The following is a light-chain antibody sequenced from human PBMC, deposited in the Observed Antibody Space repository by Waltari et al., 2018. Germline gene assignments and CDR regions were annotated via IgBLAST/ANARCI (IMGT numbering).Light chain of an antibody. V-gene: IGKV1-27*01. Sequence: DIQMTQSPSSLSASVADRVTITCRASQGIGNYLAWYQQKPGTVPKLLIYTASTLQSGVPSRFSGSGSAADFTLTISSLQPEDAATYYCQNYNSAPFTFGPGTRVDIK. CDR2: TAS. J-gene: IGKJ3*01. CDR1: QGIGNY. CDR3: QNYNSAPFT.